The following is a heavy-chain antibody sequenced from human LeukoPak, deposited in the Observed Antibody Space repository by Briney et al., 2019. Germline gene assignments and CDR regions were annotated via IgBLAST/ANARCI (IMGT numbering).Heavy chain of an antibody. Sequence: GGSLRLSCAASGFTFSSYGMHWVRQAPGKGLEWVAVIWYDGSNKYYADSVKGRFTISRDNSKNTLYLQMNSLRAEDTAVYYCARGRENYSENWFDPWGQGTLVTVSS. CDR3: ARGRENYSENWFDP. D-gene: IGHD4-4*01. V-gene: IGHV3-33*01. CDR2: IWYDGSNK. J-gene: IGHJ5*02. CDR1: GFTFSSYG.